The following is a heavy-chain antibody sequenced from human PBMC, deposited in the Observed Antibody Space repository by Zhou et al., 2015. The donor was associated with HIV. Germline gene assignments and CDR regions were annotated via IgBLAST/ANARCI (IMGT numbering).Heavy chain of an antibody. CDR2: IIPIFGTA. D-gene: IGHD4-23*01. CDR3: ARAKGTATVVKGEGYFDY. Sequence: QVQLVQSGAEVKKPGSSVKVSCKASGGTFSSYAISWVRQAPGQGLEWMGGIIPIFGTANYAQKFQGRVTITADESTSTAYMELSSLRSEDTAVYYCARAKGTATVVKGEGYFDYWGQGTLVTVSS. J-gene: IGHJ4*02. CDR1: GGTFSSYA. V-gene: IGHV1-69*01.